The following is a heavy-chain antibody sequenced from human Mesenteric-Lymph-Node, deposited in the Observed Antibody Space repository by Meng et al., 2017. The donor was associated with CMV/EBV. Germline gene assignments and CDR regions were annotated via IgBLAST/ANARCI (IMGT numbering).Heavy chain of an antibody. D-gene: IGHD1-26*01. Sequence: CATSGFNFATYGVRWVRQAPGKGLEWVALMSSNGRNSYYADSVRGRFTLSRDNSKNTLWLQMNSLGAEDTAVYYCARDHGGSGRAFDYWGQGTLVTVSS. J-gene: IGHJ4*02. CDR3: ARDHGGSGRAFDY. V-gene: IGHV3-30*04. CDR1: GFNFATYG. CDR2: MSSNGRNS.